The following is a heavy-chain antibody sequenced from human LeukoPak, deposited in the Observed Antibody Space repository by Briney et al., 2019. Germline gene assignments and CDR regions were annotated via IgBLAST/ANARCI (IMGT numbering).Heavy chain of an antibody. V-gene: IGHV4-61*01. CDR3: ARALRYGSGSYSSWFDP. Sequence: KPSETLSLTCTVSGRSVSSGRYDWSWIRQPPGEGREWHGYIYYSGSTNYNPSLKHQDPISVDTSKNQSSLKLSSVTAADTAVYYCARALRYGSGSYSSWFDPWGQGNLVTVSS. J-gene: IGHJ5*02. D-gene: IGHD3-10*01. CDR2: IYYSGST. CDR1: GRSVSSGRYD.